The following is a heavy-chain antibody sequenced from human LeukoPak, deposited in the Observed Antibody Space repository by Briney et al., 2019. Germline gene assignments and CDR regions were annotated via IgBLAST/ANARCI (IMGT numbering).Heavy chain of an antibody. CDR3: ARFYNPVGFDY. CDR1: GFTFSSYA. D-gene: IGHD1-1*01. Sequence: PGGSLRLSCAASGFTFSSYAMHWVRQAPGKGLEYVSAISSNGGSTYYADSVKGRFTISRDNSKNTLYLQMGSLRAEDMAVYYCARFYNPVGFDYWGQGTLVTVSS. CDR2: ISSNGGST. J-gene: IGHJ4*02. V-gene: IGHV3-64*02.